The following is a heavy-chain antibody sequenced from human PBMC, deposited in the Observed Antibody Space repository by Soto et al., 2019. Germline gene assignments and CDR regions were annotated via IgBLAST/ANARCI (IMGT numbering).Heavy chain of an antibody. J-gene: IGHJ6*02. CDR2: ISAYNGNT. CDR1: GYTFTSYG. Sequence: QVQLVQSGAEVKKPGASVKVSCKASGYTFTSYGISWVRQAPGQGLEWMGWISAYNGNTNYAQKLQGRVTMTTDTATSTPYMELRSLRSDDTAVYYCARETNFWSGYYYYYYGMDVWGQGTTVTVSS. D-gene: IGHD3-3*01. V-gene: IGHV1-18*01. CDR3: ARETNFWSGYYYYYYGMDV.